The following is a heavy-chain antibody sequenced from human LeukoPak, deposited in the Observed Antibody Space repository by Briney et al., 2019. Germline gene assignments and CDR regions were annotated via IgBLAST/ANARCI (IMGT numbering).Heavy chain of an antibody. J-gene: IGHJ6*02. D-gene: IGHD3-22*01. CDR3: AKDKGSGYYYDSSGYSTSGYYYGMDV. Sequence: GGSLRLSCAASGFTFSSYAMSWVRQAPGKGLEWVSGISWNSGSIGYADSVKGRFTISRDNAKNSLYLQMNSLRAEDTALYYCAKDKGSGYYYDSSGYSTSGYYYGMDVWGQGTTVTVSS. CDR1: GFTFSSYA. CDR2: ISWNSGSI. V-gene: IGHV3-9*01.